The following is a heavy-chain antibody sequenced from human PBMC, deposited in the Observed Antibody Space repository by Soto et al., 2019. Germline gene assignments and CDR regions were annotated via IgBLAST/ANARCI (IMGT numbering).Heavy chain of an antibody. CDR2: TYYRSKWYN. CDR1: GDSVSSNSAA. J-gene: IGHJ3*02. Sequence: SQTLSLTFAISGDSVSSNSAAWNWIRQSPSRGLEWLGRTYYRSKWYNDYAVSVKSRITINPDTSKNQFSLQLNSVTPEDTAVYFCAISMPGTAMDLDPFASWGNGTKVTV. CDR3: AISMPGTAMDLDPFAS. V-gene: IGHV6-1*01. D-gene: IGHD5-18*01.